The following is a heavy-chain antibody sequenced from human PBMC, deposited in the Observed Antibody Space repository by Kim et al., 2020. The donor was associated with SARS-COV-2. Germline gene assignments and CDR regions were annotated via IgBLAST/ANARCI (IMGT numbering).Heavy chain of an antibody. V-gene: IGHV4-30-2*01. CDR3: ARGGGNFDY. CDR2: GGP. Sequence: GGPYYHPSLKSRVTISVDRSKNQFSLKLSSVTAAETAVYYCARGGGNFDYWGQGTLVTVSS. J-gene: IGHJ4*02. D-gene: IGHD2-15*01.